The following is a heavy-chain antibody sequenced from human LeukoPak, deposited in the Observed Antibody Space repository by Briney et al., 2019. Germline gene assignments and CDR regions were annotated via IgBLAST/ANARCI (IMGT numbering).Heavy chain of an antibody. J-gene: IGHJ6*03. CDR3: ARDHPYCSSTSCHNYYYMDV. V-gene: IGHV4-59*01. D-gene: IGHD2-2*02. CDR2: IYYSGST. CDR1: GGSISSYY. Sequence: SETLSLTCTVSGGSISSYYWSWIRQPPGKGLEWIGYIYYSGSTNYNPSLKSRVTISVDTSKNQFSLKLSSVTAADTAVYYCARDHPYCSSTSCHNYYYMDVWGKGTTVTVSS.